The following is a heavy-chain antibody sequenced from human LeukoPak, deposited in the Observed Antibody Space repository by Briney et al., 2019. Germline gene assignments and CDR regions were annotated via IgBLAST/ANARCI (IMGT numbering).Heavy chain of an antibody. CDR1: GYSFTSYW. Sequence: GESLKISCKASGYSFTSYWIGWVRQMPGKGLEWMGIIDPSDSETRYTPSFQGQITISVDKSLTTADLQWNSLKASDTAMYYCARQTAMGRSGDYWGQGTLVTVSS. V-gene: IGHV5-51*01. D-gene: IGHD5-18*01. CDR3: ARQTAMGRSGDY. J-gene: IGHJ4*02. CDR2: IDPSDSET.